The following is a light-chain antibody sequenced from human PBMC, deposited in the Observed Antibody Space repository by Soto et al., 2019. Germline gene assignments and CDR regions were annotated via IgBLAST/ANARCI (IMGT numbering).Light chain of an antibody. CDR1: SSDVGGYNY. CDR2: EVS. J-gene: IGLJ2*01. Sequence: QSALTQPPSASGSPGQSVTISCIGTSSDVGGYNYVSWYQQHPGKAPKLMIYEVSKRPSGVPDRFSGSKSGNTASLTVSGLQAEDEADYYCSSYAASNNLGVFGGCANLAVL. CDR3: SSYAASNNLGV. V-gene: IGLV2-8*01.